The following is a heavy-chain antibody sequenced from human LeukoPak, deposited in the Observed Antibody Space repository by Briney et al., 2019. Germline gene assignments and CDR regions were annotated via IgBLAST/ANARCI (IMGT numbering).Heavy chain of an antibody. CDR3: ASAQGYCSSTSCYGMDV. D-gene: IGHD2-2*01. V-gene: IGHV1-69*05. CDR2: IIPIFGTA. CDR1: GGTFSSYA. J-gene: IGHJ6*04. Sequence: SVKVSCKASGGTFSSYAVRWVRQAPGQGRNWMGRIIPIFGTANYAQKFQGRVTITTDESTSTAYMELSSLRSEDTAVYSCASAQGYCSSTSCYGMDVWGKGTTVPVSS.